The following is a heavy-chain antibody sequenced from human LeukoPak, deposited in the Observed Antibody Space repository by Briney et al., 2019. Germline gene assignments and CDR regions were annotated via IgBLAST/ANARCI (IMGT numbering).Heavy chain of an antibody. V-gene: IGHV4-34*01. CDR1: GGSFSGYC. CDR2: INHSGST. D-gene: IGHD3-10*01. CDR3: ARQSRYYYAPDY. J-gene: IGHJ4*02. Sequence: SETLSLTCAVYGGSFSGYCWSWIRQPPGKGLEWIGEINHSGSTNYNPSLKSRVTISVDTSKNQFSLKLSSVTAADTAVYYCARQSRYYYAPDYWGQGTLVTVSS.